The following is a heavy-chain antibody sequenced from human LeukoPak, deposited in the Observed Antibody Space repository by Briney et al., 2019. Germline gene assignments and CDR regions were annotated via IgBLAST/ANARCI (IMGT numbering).Heavy chain of an antibody. V-gene: IGHV3-7*01. CDR1: GFTFSSYW. CDR3: ARAWWELSADY. J-gene: IGHJ4*02. D-gene: IGHD1-26*01. CDR2: IKQDGSEK. Sequence: PGGSLRLSCAASGFTFSSYWMSWVRQAPGKGLEWVANIKQDGSEKYYVDSVKGRFTISRDNAKNSLYLKMNSLRAEDTAVYCCARAWWELSADYWGQGTLVTVSS.